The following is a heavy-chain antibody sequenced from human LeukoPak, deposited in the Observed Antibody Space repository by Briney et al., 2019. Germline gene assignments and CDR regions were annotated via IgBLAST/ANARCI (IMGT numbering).Heavy chain of an antibody. CDR3: ARGRSSYDSSVYYSPFAY. CDR2: IYYSGST. V-gene: IGHV4-59*01. Sequence: RSSETLSLTCTVSGGSISSYYWSWIRQPPGKGLEWIGYIYYSGSTNYNPSLKSRVTISVDTSKNQFSLKLSSVTAADTAVYYCARGRSSYDSSVYYSPFAYWARGTLVIVSS. CDR1: GGSISSYY. J-gene: IGHJ4*02. D-gene: IGHD3-22*01.